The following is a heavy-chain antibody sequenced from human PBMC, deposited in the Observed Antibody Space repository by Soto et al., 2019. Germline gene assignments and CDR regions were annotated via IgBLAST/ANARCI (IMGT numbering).Heavy chain of an antibody. V-gene: IGHV4-59*01. CDR1: GGSISSYF. D-gene: IGHD6-6*01. CDR3: AGLGEYSSSWTYYYAMDV. Sequence: SETLSLTCTVSGGSISSYFWAWIRQPPGKGLEWIGNIYYSGSTNYSPSLKSRVTISLDMSKDQFSLKLSSVTAADTAIYYCAGLGEYSSSWTYYYAMDVWGQGTTVTVSS. CDR2: IYYSGST. J-gene: IGHJ6*02.